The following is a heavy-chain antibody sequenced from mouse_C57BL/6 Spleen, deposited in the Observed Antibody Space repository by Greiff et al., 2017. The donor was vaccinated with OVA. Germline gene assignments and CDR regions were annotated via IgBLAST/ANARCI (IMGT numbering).Heavy chain of an antibody. D-gene: IGHD2-5*01. V-gene: IGHV2-9-1*01. CDR2: IWTGGGT. Sequence: VQGVESGPGLVAPSQSLSITCTVSGFSLTSYAISWVRQPPGKGLEWLGVIWTGGGTNYNSALKSRLSISKDNSKSQVFLKMNSLQTEDTARYYCASYSNYGYYYAMDYWGQGTSVTVSS. CDR3: ASYSNYGYYYAMDY. CDR1: GFSLTSYA. J-gene: IGHJ4*01.